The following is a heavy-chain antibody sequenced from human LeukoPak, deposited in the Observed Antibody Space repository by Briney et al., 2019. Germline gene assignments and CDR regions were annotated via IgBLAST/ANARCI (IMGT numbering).Heavy chain of an antibody. Sequence: GGSLRLSCAASGFTFISYAMHWVRQAPGKGLEWVAVISYDGSNKYYADSVKGRFTISRDNSKNTLYLQMNSLRAEDTAVYYCAKEVYGYDILTGCDSWGQGTLVTVSS. CDR3: AKEVYGYDILTGCDS. J-gene: IGHJ4*02. D-gene: IGHD3-9*01. CDR1: GFTFISYA. V-gene: IGHV3-30*18. CDR2: ISYDGSNK.